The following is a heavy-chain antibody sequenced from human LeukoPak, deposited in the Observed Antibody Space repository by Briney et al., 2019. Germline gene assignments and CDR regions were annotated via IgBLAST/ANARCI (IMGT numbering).Heavy chain of an antibody. CDR1: GGSFSGYY. D-gene: IGHD2-15*01. Sequence: RTSETLSLTCAVYGGSFSGYYWSWIRQPPGKGLEWIGYIYYSGSTNYNPSLKSRVTISVDTSKNQFSLKLSSVTAADTAVYYCARHGARYCSGGSCYYYYYGMDVWGQGTTVTVSS. CDR3: ARHGARYCSGGSCYYYYYGMDV. J-gene: IGHJ6*02. CDR2: IYYSGST. V-gene: IGHV4-59*08.